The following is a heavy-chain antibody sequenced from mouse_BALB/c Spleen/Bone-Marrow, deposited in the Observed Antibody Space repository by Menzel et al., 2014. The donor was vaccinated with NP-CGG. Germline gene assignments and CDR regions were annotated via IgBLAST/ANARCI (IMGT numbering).Heavy chain of an antibody. CDR1: GYTFTSYW. CDR2: IIPSNGRT. CDR3: ARWLLQYFDV. J-gene: IGHJ1*01. D-gene: IGHD2-3*01. Sequence: QVQLHQSGAELVKPGASVKLSCKASGYTFTSYWMHWVKQRPGQGLEWIGEIIPSNGRTNYNEKFKSKATLTVDKSSNPAYMQLSSLTSEDSAVYYCARWLLQYFDVWGAGTTVTVSS. V-gene: IGHV1S81*02.